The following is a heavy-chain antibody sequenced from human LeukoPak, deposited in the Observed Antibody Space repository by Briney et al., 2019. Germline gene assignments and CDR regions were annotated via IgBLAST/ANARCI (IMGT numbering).Heavy chain of an antibody. CDR1: GFTFSSYA. CDR3: ASGLVGATIK. J-gene: IGHJ4*02. CDR2: ISYDGSNK. Sequence: QPGRCLRLSCAASGFTFSSYAMHWVRQAPGKGLEWVAVISYDGSNKYYADSVKGRFTISRDSSRNIVHLQMNSLRPEDSAVYYCASGLVGATIKWGQGTLVTVSS. D-gene: IGHD1-26*01. V-gene: IGHV3-30-3*01.